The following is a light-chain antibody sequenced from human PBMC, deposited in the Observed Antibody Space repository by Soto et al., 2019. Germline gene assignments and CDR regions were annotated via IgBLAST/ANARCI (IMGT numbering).Light chain of an antibody. CDR1: QSISSW. V-gene: IGKV1-5*03. J-gene: IGKJ1*01. Sequence: DIQMTQSPSTLSASVGERVTITCRASQSISSWLAWYQQKPGKAPKLLIYKASRLHSGVSSRFSGSESGTEFTLTISSLQPDDFATYYCQQYSGDSRTFGQGTKVEMK. CDR3: QQYSGDSRT. CDR2: KAS.